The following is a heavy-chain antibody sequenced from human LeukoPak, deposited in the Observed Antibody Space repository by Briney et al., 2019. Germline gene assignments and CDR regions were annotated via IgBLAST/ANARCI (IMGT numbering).Heavy chain of an antibody. CDR2: FDPEDGET. Sequence: ASVKVSCKVSGYTLTELSMHWVRQAPGKGLEWMGGFDPEDGETIYAQKFQGRVTMTEDTSTDTAYMELSSLRSEDTAVYYCATVGGTMIEVPRPWYYYGMDVWGQGTTVTVSS. CDR3: ATVGGTMIEVPRPWYYYGMDV. CDR1: GYTLTELS. V-gene: IGHV1-24*01. J-gene: IGHJ6*02. D-gene: IGHD3-22*01.